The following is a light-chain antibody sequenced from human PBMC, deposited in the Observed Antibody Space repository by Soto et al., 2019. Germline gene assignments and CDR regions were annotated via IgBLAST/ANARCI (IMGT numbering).Light chain of an antibody. CDR1: SSDVGGYDY. Sequence: QSVLAQPASVSGSPGQSITISCTGTSSDVGGYDYVSWYQLHPSKAPKLMVFEVNNRPSGVSYRFSGSKSGNTASLTISGLQAEAEADHFCSSYSISTAYLFGTGTKVTVL. V-gene: IGLV2-14*01. J-gene: IGLJ1*01. CDR2: EVN. CDR3: SSYSISTAYL.